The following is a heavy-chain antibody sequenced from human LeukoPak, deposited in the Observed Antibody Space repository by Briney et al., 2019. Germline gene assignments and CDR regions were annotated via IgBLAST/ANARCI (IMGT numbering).Heavy chain of an antibody. Sequence: ASVKVSCKASGYTFTGYYMHWVRQAPGQGLEWMGWINPNRGGTNYAQKFQGRVTMTRDTSISTAYMELSRLRSDDTAVYYCARVMSGYDDFDYWGQGTLVTVSS. CDR2: INPNRGGT. CDR1: GYTFTGYY. D-gene: IGHD5-12*01. J-gene: IGHJ4*02. CDR3: ARVMSGYDDFDY. V-gene: IGHV1-2*02.